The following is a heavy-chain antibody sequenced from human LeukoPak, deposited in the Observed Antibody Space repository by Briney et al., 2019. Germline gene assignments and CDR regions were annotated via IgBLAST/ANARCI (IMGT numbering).Heavy chain of an antibody. D-gene: IGHD3-10*01. CDR2: IYYSGST. J-gene: IGHJ3*02. CDR3: AKSNGYGLVDI. Sequence: SETLSLTCTVSGGSLSSNYWSWIRQPPGKGLEWIGYIYYSGSTNYHPSLKSRVSISLDTSRNQFSLKLNSVTAADTAVYYCAKSNGYGLVDIWGQGTMVTVSS. CDR1: GGSLSSNY. V-gene: IGHV4-59*12.